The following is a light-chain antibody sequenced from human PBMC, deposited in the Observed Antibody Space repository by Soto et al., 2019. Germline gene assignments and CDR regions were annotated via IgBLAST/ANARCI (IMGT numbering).Light chain of an antibody. Sequence: EIVLTQSPDTLSLSPGETATLSCGASQSVSSSHIAWYQQKPGQSPRLLIDGASSRASGIPDRFSGSGSGTDFTLTINRLEPEDFAVYYCQQYVGLPPTFGQGTKVDI. CDR1: QSVSSSH. CDR2: GAS. V-gene: IGKV3-20*01. J-gene: IGKJ1*01. CDR3: QQYVGLPPT.